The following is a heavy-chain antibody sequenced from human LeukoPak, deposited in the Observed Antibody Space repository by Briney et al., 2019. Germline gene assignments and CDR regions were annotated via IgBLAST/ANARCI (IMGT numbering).Heavy chain of an antibody. Sequence: SETLSLTCTVSGGSISSYYWSWIRQPPGKGLEWIGYIYYSGSTNYNPSLKSRVTISVDTSRNQFSLKLSSVTAADTAVYYCARDRKDDPYFDYWGQGTLVTVSS. V-gene: IGHV4-59*01. CDR2: IYYSGST. CDR1: GGSISSYY. CDR3: ARDRKDDPYFDY. D-gene: IGHD1-1*01. J-gene: IGHJ4*02.